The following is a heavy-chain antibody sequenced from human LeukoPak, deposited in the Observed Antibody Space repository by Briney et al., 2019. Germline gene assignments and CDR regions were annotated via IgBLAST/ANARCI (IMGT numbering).Heavy chain of an antibody. CDR3: AKEIGDPGATPDY. D-gene: IGHD4-17*01. V-gene: IGHV3-30*02. CDR1: GFTFNTYG. Sequence: PGGSLRLSCAASGFTFNTYGMHWFRQAPGKGLEWETFIRFDGSNKDYADSVKGRFTISRDNSKNTLYLQMHSLRPEDTAMYYCAKEIGDPGATPDYWGQGTQVTVSS. J-gene: IGHJ4*02. CDR2: IRFDGSNK.